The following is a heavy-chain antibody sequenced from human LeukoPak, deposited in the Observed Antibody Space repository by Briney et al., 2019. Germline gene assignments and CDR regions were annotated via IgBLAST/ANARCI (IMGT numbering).Heavy chain of an antibody. D-gene: IGHD6-19*01. Sequence: PSETLSLTCAVYGGSFSGYYWSWIRQPPGKGLEWIGEINHSGSTNYNPSLKSRVTISVDTSKNQFSLKLSSVTAADTAFYYCARESYSSGWYKDYWGQGILVTVSS. CDR1: GGSFSGYY. CDR3: ARESYSSGWYKDY. CDR2: INHSGST. V-gene: IGHV4-34*01. J-gene: IGHJ4*02.